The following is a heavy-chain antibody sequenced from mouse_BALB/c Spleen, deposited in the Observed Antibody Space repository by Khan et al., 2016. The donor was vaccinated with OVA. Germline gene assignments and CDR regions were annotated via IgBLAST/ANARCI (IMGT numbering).Heavy chain of an antibody. CDR2: ITYDGNN. J-gene: IGHJ1*01. CDR3: ARAGYFGRSAYWYFDV. Sequence: DVKLVESGPGLVKPSQSLSLTCSVAGYSITSGYNWNWIRQFPGNKLEWMGCITYDGNNDYNPSLKYRISITRGTSKNQFFLKLNSVATEDTATYYCARAGYFGRSAYWYFDVWGAGTTVTVSS. D-gene: IGHD1-1*01. V-gene: IGHV3-6*02. CDR1: GYSITSGYN.